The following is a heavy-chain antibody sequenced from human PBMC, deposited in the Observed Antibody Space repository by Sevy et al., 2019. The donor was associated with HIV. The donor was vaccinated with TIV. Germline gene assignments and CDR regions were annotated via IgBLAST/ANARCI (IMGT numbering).Heavy chain of an antibody. D-gene: IGHD1-1*01. J-gene: IGHJ4*02. CDR1: GFSFSDYY. Sequence: GGSLRLSCAVSGFSFSDYYMGWIRQAPGKGLEWVSDISSRSTYIKYADSVKGRFTISRDNAKNSLSLQMNSLRADDTAVYYCARERNTYGQGYFDYWGQGTLVTVSS. CDR2: ISSRSTYI. V-gene: IGHV3-11*06. CDR3: ARERNTYGQGYFDY.